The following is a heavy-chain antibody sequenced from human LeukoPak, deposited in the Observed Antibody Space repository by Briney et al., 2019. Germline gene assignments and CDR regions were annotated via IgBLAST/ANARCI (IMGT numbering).Heavy chain of an antibody. CDR1: GGSISSYY. D-gene: IGHD6-13*01. V-gene: IGHV4-4*07. J-gene: IGHJ5*02. CDR2: IYTTGST. Sequence: PSETLSLACTVSGGSISSYYWSWIRQPAGKGLEWIGRIYTTGSTNYNPSLKSRVTMSVNTSKNQFSLTLSSVTAADTAVYYCARTHSSRYNWFDPWGQGTLVTVSS. CDR3: ARTHSSRYNWFDP.